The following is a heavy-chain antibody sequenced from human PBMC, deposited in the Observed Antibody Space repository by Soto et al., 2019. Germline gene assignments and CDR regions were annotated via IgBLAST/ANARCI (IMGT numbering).Heavy chain of an antibody. CDR3: ARGGQDFWSGPFDY. D-gene: IGHD3-3*01. CDR1: GGSISSGGYY. Sequence: PSETLSLTCTVSGGSISSGGYYWSWIRQHPGKGLDVIGDIYYSGINYYNPSLKSRITISADTSKNQFSLKLNSVNAADTAVHYCARGGQDFWSGPFDYGGQGALVTVSS. J-gene: IGHJ4*02. CDR2: IYYSGIN. V-gene: IGHV4-31*03.